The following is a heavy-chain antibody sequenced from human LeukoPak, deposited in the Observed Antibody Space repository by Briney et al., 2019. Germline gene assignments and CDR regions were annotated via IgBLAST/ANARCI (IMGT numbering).Heavy chain of an antibody. J-gene: IGHJ3*02. Sequence: GASVKVSCKASGYTFTNYGISWVRQAPGQGLEWMGWISAYNGNTHYAQNLQGRVTMTTDTSTSTAYMELRSLRSDDTAVYYCARAHYYGSGTENDAFDIWGQGTMVTVSS. CDR3: ARAHYYGSGTENDAFDI. CDR2: ISAYNGNT. CDR1: GYTFTNYG. D-gene: IGHD3-10*01. V-gene: IGHV1-18*01.